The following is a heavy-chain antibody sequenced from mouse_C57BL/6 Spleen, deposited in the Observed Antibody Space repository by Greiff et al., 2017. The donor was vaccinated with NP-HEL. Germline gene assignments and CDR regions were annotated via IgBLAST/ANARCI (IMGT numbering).Heavy chain of an antibody. CDR2: IYPRSGNT. D-gene: IGHD2-3*01. CDR1: GYTFTSYG. Sequence: VQLVESGAELARPGASVKLSCKASGYTFTSYGISWVKQRTGQGLEWIGEIYPRSGNTYYNEKFKGKATLTADKSSSTAYMELRSLTSEDSAVYFCARRALDGFDYWGQGTTLTVSS. J-gene: IGHJ2*01. V-gene: IGHV1-81*01. CDR3: ARRALDGFDY.